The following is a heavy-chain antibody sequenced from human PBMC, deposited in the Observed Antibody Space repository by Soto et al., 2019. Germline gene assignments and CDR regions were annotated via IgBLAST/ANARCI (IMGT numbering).Heavy chain of an antibody. CDR3: ARVLAYYDSSGYYRGAFDY. CDR2: INAGNGNT. CDR1: GYTFTSYA. Sequence: ASVKVSCKASGYTFTSYAMHWVRQAPGQRLEWMGWINAGNGNTKYSQKFQGRVTITRDTSASTAYMELSSLRSEDTAVYYCARVLAYYDSSGYYRGAFDYWGQGTLVTVSS. J-gene: IGHJ4*02. V-gene: IGHV1-3*01. D-gene: IGHD3-22*01.